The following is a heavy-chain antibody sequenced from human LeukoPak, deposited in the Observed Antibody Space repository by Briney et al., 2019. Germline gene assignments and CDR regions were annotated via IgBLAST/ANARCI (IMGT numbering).Heavy chain of an antibody. J-gene: IGHJ4*02. CDR3: ARVFYDFWSGYYTSETFDY. V-gene: IGHV3-30-3*01. D-gene: IGHD3-3*01. CDR2: ISYDGSNK. CDR1: GFTFSSYA. Sequence: GGSLRLSCAASGFTFSSYAMHWVRQAPGKGLEWVAVISYDGSNKYYADSVKGRFTISRDNSKNTLYLQMNSLRAEDTAVYYCARVFYDFWSGYYTSETFDYWGQGTLVTVSS.